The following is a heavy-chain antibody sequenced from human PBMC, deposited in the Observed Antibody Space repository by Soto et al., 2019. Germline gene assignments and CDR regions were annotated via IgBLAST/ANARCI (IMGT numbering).Heavy chain of an antibody. CDR1: DDSINSDKYY. CDR2: VYYRGNA. Sequence: SETLSLTCSVSDDSINSDKYYWGWIRQPPGKGLEWIGSVYYRGNAYYNPSLQTRVTISLDKSKSKFFLKLNPVTSADSAVYFCARLEGLATISYYFDFWGPGALVTVSS. V-gene: IGHV4-39*01. D-gene: IGHD3-9*01. CDR3: ARLEGLATISYYFDF. J-gene: IGHJ4*02.